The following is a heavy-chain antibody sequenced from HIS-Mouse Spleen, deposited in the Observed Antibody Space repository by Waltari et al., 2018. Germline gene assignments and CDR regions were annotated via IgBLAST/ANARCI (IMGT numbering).Heavy chain of an antibody. J-gene: IGHJ4*01. Sequence: QVTLRESGPALVKPTQTLTLTCTFSGFSLSTSGMCVSWIRQPPGKALEWLARIDWDDDKYYSTSLKTRLTISRDTSKNQVVLTMTNMDPLDTATYYCARIAEGYTSGWYAFDYWGHGTLVTVSS. CDR3: ARIAEGYTSGWYAFDY. CDR2: IDWDDDK. V-gene: IGHV2-70*15. D-gene: IGHD6-19*01. CDR1: GFSLSTSGMC.